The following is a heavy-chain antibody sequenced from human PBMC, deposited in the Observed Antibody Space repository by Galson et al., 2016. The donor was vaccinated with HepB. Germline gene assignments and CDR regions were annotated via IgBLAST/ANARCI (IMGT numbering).Heavy chain of an antibody. CDR3: ARGQRDGHNDESVDI. V-gene: IGHV4-61*02. D-gene: IGHD5-24*01. J-gene: IGHJ3*02. Sequence: TLSLTCSVSGGSITIGLYYWSWVRQPAGRGLEWIGRIYSSGKTNYNPSLKSRVAMLLDMSKNQFSLTLKSVTDADTAVDYCARGQRDGHNDESVDIWGQGTMVTVSS. CDR2: IYSSGKT. CDR1: GGSITIGLYY.